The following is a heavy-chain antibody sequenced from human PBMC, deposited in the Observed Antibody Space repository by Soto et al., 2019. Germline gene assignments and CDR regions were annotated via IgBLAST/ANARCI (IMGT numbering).Heavy chain of an antibody. CDR3: ARGYYDYVWGSLPYYFDY. CDR2: INPSGGST. Sequence: QVQLVQSGAEVKKPGASVKVSCKASGYTFTSYYMHWVRQAPGQGLEWMGIINPSGGSTSYAQKFRGRVTMTRDTSTSTVYMELSSLRSEDTAVYYCARGYYDYVWGSLPYYFDYWGQGTLVTVSS. D-gene: IGHD3-16*01. V-gene: IGHV1-46*01. CDR1: GYTFTSYY. J-gene: IGHJ4*02.